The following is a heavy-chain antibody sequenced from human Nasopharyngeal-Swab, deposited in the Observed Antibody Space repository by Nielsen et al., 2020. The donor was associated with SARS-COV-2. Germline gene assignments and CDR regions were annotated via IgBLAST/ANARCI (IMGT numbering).Heavy chain of an antibody. CDR2: IYYSGGT. D-gene: IGHD1-26*01. V-gene: IGHV4-61*01. CDR3: ARYSGSYYRGYMDV. Sequence: SETLSLTCTVSGGSVSSGSYYWSWIRQPPGKGLEWIGYIYYSGGTNYNPSLKSRVTISVDTSKNQFSLKLSSVTAADTAVYYCARYSGSYYRGYMDVWGKGTTVTVSS. J-gene: IGHJ6*03. CDR1: GGSVSSGSYY.